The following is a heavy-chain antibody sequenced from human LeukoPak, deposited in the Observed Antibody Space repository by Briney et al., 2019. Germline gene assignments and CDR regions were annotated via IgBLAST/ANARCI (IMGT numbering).Heavy chain of an antibody. Sequence: GASVKVSCKASGYSFTSYGITWVRQAPGQGLEWMGWISAYNGNTNYAQLLQGRVTMTTDTSTSTAYMELRSLRSDDTAVYYCARDCDRSGYYCYWGQGTLVTVSS. V-gene: IGHV1-18*01. CDR1: GYSFTSYG. D-gene: IGHD3-22*01. CDR3: ARDCDRSGYYCY. CDR2: ISAYNGNT. J-gene: IGHJ4*02.